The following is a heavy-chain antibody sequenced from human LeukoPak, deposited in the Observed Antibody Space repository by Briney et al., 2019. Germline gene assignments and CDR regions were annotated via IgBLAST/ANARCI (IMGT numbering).Heavy chain of an antibody. D-gene: IGHD6-13*01. CDR3: AKSPAGSSWPSIDY. CDR1: GVTFSSYA. V-gene: IGHV3-23*01. CDR2: ISGSGGST. J-gene: IGHJ4*02. Sequence: GGSLRLSCAASGVTFSSYAVSWVRQTPGKALECVAPISGSGGSTYYADSVRGRFTVSRGNSKNMLYLQMNSLRVEDTAVYYCAKSPAGSSWPSIDYWGQGTLVAVSS.